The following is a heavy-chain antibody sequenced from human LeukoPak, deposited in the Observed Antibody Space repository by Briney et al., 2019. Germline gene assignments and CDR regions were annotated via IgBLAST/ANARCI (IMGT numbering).Heavy chain of an antibody. D-gene: IGHD3-22*01. Sequence: GGSLRLSCAASGFTFSSYAMHGGRQAPGKGGGWGAVISYDGSNKYYADSVKGRFTISRDNSKNTLYLQMSSLRAEDTAVYYCARDSMYYYDSSGYYSDAFDIWGQGTMVTVSS. CDR1: GFTFSSYA. V-gene: IGHV3-30-3*01. J-gene: IGHJ3*02. CDR3: ARDSMYYYDSSGYYSDAFDI. CDR2: ISYDGSNK.